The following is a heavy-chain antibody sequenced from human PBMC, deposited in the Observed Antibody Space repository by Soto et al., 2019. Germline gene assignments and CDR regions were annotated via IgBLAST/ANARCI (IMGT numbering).Heavy chain of an antibody. J-gene: IGHJ4*02. D-gene: IGHD1-26*01. CDR3: ARAQVGASSFDY. CDR2: IIPSPART. Sequence: QVQLVQSGAELRKPGSAVKLSCKASGGTFSNSPISWVRQIPGQGPEWMGRIIPSPARTIYSRKFRGRVTLNADKSPQTVYMTLSSLTTEDSGVYYCARAQVGASSFDYWGQGTRVTVSS. V-gene: IGHV1-69*08. CDR1: GGTFSNSP.